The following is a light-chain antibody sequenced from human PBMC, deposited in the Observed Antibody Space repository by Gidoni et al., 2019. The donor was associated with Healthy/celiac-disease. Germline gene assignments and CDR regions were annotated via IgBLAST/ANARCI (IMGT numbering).Light chain of an antibody. V-gene: IGKV3-15*01. CDR1: QSVSSN. CDR3: KQYNNWPPWT. J-gene: IGKJ1*01. CDR2: GAS. Sequence: DIVMTQSPATLSVSPGERATLSCRASQSVSSNLDWYQQKPGQAPRHLIDGASTRATGIPARFSGSGSGTEFTLTISSLQSEDFAVYYCKQYNNWPPWTFGQGTKVEIK.